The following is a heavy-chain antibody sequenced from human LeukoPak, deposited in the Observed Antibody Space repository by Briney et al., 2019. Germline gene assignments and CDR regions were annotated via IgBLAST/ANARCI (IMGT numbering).Heavy chain of an antibody. CDR2: INPNSGGT. J-gene: IGHJ5*02. CDR3: ARDRDGSGSYGYWFDP. V-gene: IGHV1-2*02. CDR1: GYTFTGYY. D-gene: IGHD3-10*01. Sequence: ASVKVSCKASGYTFTGYYMHWVRQAPGQGLEWMGWINPNSGGTNYAQKFQGRATMTRDTSISTAYMELSRLRSDDTAVYYCARDRDGSGSYGYWFDPWGQGTLVTVSS.